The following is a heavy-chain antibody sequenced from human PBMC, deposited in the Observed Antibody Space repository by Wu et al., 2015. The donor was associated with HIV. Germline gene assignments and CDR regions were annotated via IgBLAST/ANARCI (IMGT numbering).Heavy chain of an antibody. Sequence: QVQLVQSGVEVKKPGASVKVSCRASGYTFTGYYMHWVRLAPGQGLEWMGWMKPKNGNTGYAQKFHDRVVMTGNISINTAYMELSSLRPEDTAVYYCATDFDYISGFVYWGQGTLVTVSS. V-gene: IGHV1-8*02. CDR1: GYTFTGYY. D-gene: IGHD6-19*01. CDR2: MKPKNGNT. J-gene: IGHJ4*02. CDR3: ATDFDYISGFVY.